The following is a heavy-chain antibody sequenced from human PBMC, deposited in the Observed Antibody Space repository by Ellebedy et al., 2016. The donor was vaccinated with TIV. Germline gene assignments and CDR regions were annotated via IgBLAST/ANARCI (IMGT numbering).Heavy chain of an antibody. CDR1: GGSFSGYY. J-gene: IGHJ4*02. CDR3: ARQRDYYGSGSYYNGGVDY. CDR2: INHSGST. V-gene: IGHV4-34*01. Sequence: SETLSLTFAVYGGSFSGYYWSWIRQPPGKGLEWIGEINHSGSTNYNPSLKSRVTISVDTSKNQFSLKLSSVTAADTAVYYCARQRDYYGSGSYYNGGVDYWGQGTLVTVSS. D-gene: IGHD3-10*01.